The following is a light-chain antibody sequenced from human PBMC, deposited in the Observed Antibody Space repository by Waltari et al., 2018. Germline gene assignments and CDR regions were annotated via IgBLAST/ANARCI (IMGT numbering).Light chain of an antibody. J-gene: IGLJ3*02. CDR2: QDT. CDR3: QAWDVNTWV. Sequence: SYELNQPPSVSVSPGQIARITCSGERVGDTYTSWYYQKPGQSPVLVIFQDTTRPSGIPDRFSGSSAGNTATLTISGTQVIDEADYYCQAWDVNTWVFGGGTKLTVL. CDR1: RVGDTY. V-gene: IGLV3-1*01.